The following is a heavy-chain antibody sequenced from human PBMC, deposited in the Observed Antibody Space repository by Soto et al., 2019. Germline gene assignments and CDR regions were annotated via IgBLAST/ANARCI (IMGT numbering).Heavy chain of an antibody. CDR1: GFTSSSYA. Sequence: PGGSLRLSCAASGFTSSSYAMSLVRQAPGKGLEWVSAISGSGGSTYYADSVKGRYTISRDNSKNTLYLQMNSLRAEDTAVYYCAKARGGLVDFDYWGQGTLVTVS. D-gene: IGHD3-10*01. CDR3: AKARGGLVDFDY. V-gene: IGHV3-23*01. J-gene: IGHJ4*02. CDR2: ISGSGGST.